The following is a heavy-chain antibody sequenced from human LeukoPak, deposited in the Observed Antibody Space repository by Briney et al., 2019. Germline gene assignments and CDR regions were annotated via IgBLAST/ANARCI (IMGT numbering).Heavy chain of an antibody. V-gene: IGHV1-69*05. CDR1: GGTFSSYA. CDR3: ARAHIAPKTAVAFDI. Sequence: SVKVSCKASGGTFSSYAISWVRQAPGQGLEWMGGITPIFGTANYAQKFQGRVTITTDESTSTAYMELSSLRSEDTAVYYCARAHIAPKTAVAFDIWGQGTMVTVSS. CDR2: ITPIFGTA. J-gene: IGHJ3*02. D-gene: IGHD6-13*01.